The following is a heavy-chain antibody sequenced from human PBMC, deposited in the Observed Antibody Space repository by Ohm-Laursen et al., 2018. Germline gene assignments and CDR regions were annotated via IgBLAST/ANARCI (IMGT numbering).Heavy chain of an antibody. D-gene: IGHD3-10*01. J-gene: IGHJ3*02. CDR3: AKSSIPAAGVPSAFDI. V-gene: IGHV3-23*01. CDR2: ISDSGGST. Sequence: SLRLSCAATGFTFSSYAMSWVRQAPGKGLEWVSAISDSGGSTYYADSVKGRFTISRDNSKNTLYLQMNSLRAEDTAVYYCAKSSIPAAGVPSAFDIWGQGTMVTVSS. CDR1: GFTFSSYA.